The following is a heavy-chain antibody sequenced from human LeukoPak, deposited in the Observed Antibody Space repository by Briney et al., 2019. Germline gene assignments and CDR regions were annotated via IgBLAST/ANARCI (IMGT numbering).Heavy chain of an antibody. V-gene: IGHV4-34*01. D-gene: IGHD6-13*01. J-gene: IGHJ5*02. CDR1: GSFSDHS. CDR3: ARAGSSRSWFDP. Sequence: SETLSLTCAVYGSFSDHSWSRVRQPPGKGLEWIGEIDEKRRTSYSPSLTSRVTMSVDTSKNQFSLKLSSVTAADTAVYYCARAGSSRSWFDPWGQGTLVTVSS. CDR2: IDEKRRT.